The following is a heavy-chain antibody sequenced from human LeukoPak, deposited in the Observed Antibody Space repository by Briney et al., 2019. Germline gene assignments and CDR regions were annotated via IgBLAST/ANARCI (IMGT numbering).Heavy chain of an antibody. CDR2: IYYSGST. D-gene: IGHD4-17*01. Sequence: SSETLSLTCTVSGGSISSSSYYWGWIRQPPGKGLEWIGSIYYSGSTYYNPSLKSRVTISVDTSKNQFSLKLSSVTAADTAVYYCARHGYGVLDYWGQGTLVTVSS. J-gene: IGHJ4*02. CDR1: GGSISSSSYY. CDR3: ARHGYGVLDY. V-gene: IGHV4-39*01.